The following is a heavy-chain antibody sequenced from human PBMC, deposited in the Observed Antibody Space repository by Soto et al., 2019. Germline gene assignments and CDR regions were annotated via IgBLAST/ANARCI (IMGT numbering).Heavy chain of an antibody. CDR3: ARRSGHGYYYGMDV. CDR1: GFTFSDYY. J-gene: IGHJ6*02. D-gene: IGHD3-10*01. CDR2: ISSSGSTI. V-gene: IGHV3-11*01. Sequence: PGGSLRLSCAASGFTFSDYYMSWIRQAPGKGLEWVSYISSSGSTIYYADSVKGRFTIPRDNAKNSLYLQMNSLRAEDTAVYYCARRSGHGYYYGMDVWGQGTTVTVSS.